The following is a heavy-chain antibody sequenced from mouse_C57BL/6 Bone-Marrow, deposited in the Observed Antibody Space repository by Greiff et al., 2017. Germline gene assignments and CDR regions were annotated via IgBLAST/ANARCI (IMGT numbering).Heavy chain of an antibody. J-gene: IGHJ1*01. CDR1: GFNFKDDY. CDR2: IDPENGDT. CDR3: TTFYGSSYLRYFDV. D-gene: IGHD1-1*01. V-gene: IGHV14-4*01. Sequence: VQLQQSGAELVRPGASVKLSCTASGFNFKDDYMHWVKQRPEQGLEWIGWIDPENGDTEYASKFQGKATITADTSSNTAYLQLSSLTSEDTAVYYCTTFYGSSYLRYFDVWGAGTTVTVSS.